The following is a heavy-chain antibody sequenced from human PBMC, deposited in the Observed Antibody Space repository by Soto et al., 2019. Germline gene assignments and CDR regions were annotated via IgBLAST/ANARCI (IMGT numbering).Heavy chain of an antibody. CDR1: GYTFTSYA. J-gene: IGHJ4*02. CDR2: INAGNGNT. V-gene: IGHV1-3*01. CDR3: AREGYSRNSYDY. D-gene: IGHD6-13*01. Sequence: ASVKVSCKASGYTFTSYAMHWVRQAPGQRLEWMGWINAGNGNTKYSQKFQGRVTITRDTSASTAYMELSSLRSDDTAVYYCAREGYSRNSYDYWGQGTLFTVS.